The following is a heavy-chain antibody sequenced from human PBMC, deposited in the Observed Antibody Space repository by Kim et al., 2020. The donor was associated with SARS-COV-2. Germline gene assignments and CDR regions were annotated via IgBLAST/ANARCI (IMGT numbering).Heavy chain of an antibody. V-gene: IGHV4-39*07. CDR1: GGSISSRTYH. D-gene: IGHD1-20*01. Sequence: SETLSLTCTVSGGSISSRTYHWGWIRQPPGKGLEWIGSLFYGGSGSHNPSLKSRLTMSIDTSKNQVSLKMSSVSAADTATYYCATVNNRGDHRFDFWGQG. CDR2: LFYGGSG. CDR3: ATVNNRGDHRFDF. J-gene: IGHJ4*02.